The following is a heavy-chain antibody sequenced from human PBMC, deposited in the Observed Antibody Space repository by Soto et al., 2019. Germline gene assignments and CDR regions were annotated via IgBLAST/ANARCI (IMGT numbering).Heavy chain of an antibody. CDR2: IIPIFGTA. CDR3: ARGLSIDYNWFDP. CDR1: GGTFSSYA. D-gene: IGHD3-9*01. Sequence: SVKVSCKASGGTFSSYAISWVRQAPGQGLEWMGGIIPIFGTANYAQKFQGRVTITADESTSTAYMELRSLTSDDTAMYYCARGLSIDYNWFDPWGQGTLVTVSS. V-gene: IGHV1-69*13. J-gene: IGHJ5*02.